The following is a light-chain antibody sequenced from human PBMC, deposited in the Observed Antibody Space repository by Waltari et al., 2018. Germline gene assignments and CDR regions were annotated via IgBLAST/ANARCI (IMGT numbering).Light chain of an antibody. CDR3: QQYNDWPQT. CDR2: DAS. J-gene: IGKJ1*01. CDR1: QSVSSN. Sequence: EIVMTQSPATRSVSPGERATLSCRASQSVSSNLAWYQQKPGQAPRLLIYDASTRATDIPARFSGGGSGTEFTHTISSLQSEDFSVYYCQQYNDWPQTFGQGTKVEIK. V-gene: IGKV3-15*01.